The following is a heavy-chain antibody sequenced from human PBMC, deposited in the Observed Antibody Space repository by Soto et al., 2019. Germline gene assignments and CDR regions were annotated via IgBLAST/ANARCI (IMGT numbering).Heavy chain of an antibody. CDR2: IIPIFGTA. J-gene: IGHJ4*02. Sequence: GASVKVSCKASGGTFSSYAISWVRQAPGQGLEWMGGIIPIFGTANYAQKFQGRVTITADKSTSTAYMELSSLRSEDTAVYYCARVAQMLDQVNWGQGTLVTVSS. CDR1: GGTFSSYA. D-gene: IGHD2-2*01. CDR3: ARVAQMLDQVN. V-gene: IGHV1-69*06.